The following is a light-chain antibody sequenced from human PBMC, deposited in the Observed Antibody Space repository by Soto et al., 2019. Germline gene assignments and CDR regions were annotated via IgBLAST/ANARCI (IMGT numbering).Light chain of an antibody. Sequence: QSVLTQPASVSGSPGQSITISCTGTSSDIGTYNLVSWYQHYPGKAPKLMIYEGIKRPSGVSNRFSGSKSGNTAFLTISGLQAEDEADYFCSSYSISTAYLFGTGTKVTVL. CDR1: SSDIGTYNL. CDR2: EGI. V-gene: IGLV2-14*02. J-gene: IGLJ1*01. CDR3: SSYSISTAYL.